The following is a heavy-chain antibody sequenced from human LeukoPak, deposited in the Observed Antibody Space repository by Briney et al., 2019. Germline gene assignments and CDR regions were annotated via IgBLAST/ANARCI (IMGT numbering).Heavy chain of an antibody. J-gene: IGHJ4*02. Sequence: PSETLSLTCTVSGASIRSGDYYWSWIRQPPGKGLEWIGYIYDSGSTYYNPSLKSRITISVDTSENRFSLKLSSVTATDTAVYYCARNSGRYFSQDYWGQGALVTVSS. CDR3: ARNSGRYFSQDY. CDR2: IYDSGST. CDR1: GASIRSGDYY. D-gene: IGHD1-26*01. V-gene: IGHV4-30-4*01.